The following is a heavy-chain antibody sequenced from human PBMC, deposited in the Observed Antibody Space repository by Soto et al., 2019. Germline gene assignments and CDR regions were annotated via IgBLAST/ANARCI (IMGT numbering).Heavy chain of an antibody. Sequence: QVQLQESGPGLVKPSQTLSLTCTVSGGSISSGDYYWSWIRQPPGKGLEWIGYIYYSWSTYYNPSLKSRVTISVDTSKNQFTLKLSSVTAADTAVYYCAREGQNTPHHAFDIWGQGTMVTVSS. V-gene: IGHV4-30-4*01. CDR3: AREGQNTPHHAFDI. CDR1: GGSISSGDYY. J-gene: IGHJ3*02. CDR2: IYYSWST.